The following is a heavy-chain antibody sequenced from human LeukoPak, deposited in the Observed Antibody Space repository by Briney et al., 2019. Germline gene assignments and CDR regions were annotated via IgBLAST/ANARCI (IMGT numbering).Heavy chain of an antibody. CDR3: AKDQGGYYDSSGYPFDY. J-gene: IGHJ4*02. V-gene: IGHV3-48*03. CDR2: ISSSGSTI. D-gene: IGHD3-22*01. CDR1: GFTFSSYE. Sequence: GGSLRLSCAASGFTFSSYEMNWVRQAPGKGLEWVSYISSSGSTIYYADSVKGRFTISRDNAKNSLYLQMNSLRAEDTALYYCAKDQGGYYDSSGYPFDYWGQGTLVTVSS.